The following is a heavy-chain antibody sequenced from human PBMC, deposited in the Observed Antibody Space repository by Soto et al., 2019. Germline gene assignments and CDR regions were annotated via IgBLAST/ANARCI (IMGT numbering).Heavy chain of an antibody. D-gene: IGHD3-10*01. V-gene: IGHV2-26*01. CDR3: ARDLSGSYYPKWFDP. J-gene: IGHJ5*02. CDR1: GFSLNNTGMG. Sequence: QVTLKESGPVLVKPTETLTLTCTVSGFSLNNTGMGVSWIRQPPGKALEWLAHIFSNDDNSYNTSLKNRLTISKDISKSQVVLTMTNMDPVDTATYYCARDLSGSYYPKWFDPWGQGTLVTVSS. CDR2: IFSNDDN.